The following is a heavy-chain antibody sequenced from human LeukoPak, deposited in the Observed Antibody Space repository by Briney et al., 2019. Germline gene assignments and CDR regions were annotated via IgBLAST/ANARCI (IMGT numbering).Heavy chain of an antibody. Sequence: SETLSLTCAVYGGSFSGYYWSWIRQPPGKGLEWIGEINHSGSTNYNPSLKSRVTISVDTSKNQFSLKLSSVTAADTAVYYCARAPRDSYGWYDWGQGTLVTVSS. CDR2: INHSGST. CDR3: ARAPRDSYGWYD. J-gene: IGHJ4*02. D-gene: IGHD5-18*01. V-gene: IGHV4-34*01. CDR1: GGSFSGYY.